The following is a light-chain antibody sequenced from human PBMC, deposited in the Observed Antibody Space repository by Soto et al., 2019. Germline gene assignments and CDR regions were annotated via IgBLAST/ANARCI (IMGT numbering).Light chain of an antibody. CDR3: SSHGGANNFYV. CDR2: EVS. Sequence: QSVLTQPPSASGSPGQSVTISCTGTSSDIGAYNYVSWCQQHPGKVPKLMIYEVSERPSGVPDRFSASKSGNTASLTVSGLQAEDEADYYCSSHGGANNFYVFGTGTKVTVL. CDR1: SSDIGAYNY. J-gene: IGLJ1*01. V-gene: IGLV2-8*01.